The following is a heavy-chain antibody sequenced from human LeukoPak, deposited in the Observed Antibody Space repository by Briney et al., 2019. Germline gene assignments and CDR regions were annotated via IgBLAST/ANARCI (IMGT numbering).Heavy chain of an antibody. CDR2: LVYDARS. CDR1: GFPFSSYG. J-gene: IGHJ4*02. CDR3: ARGGDTMIVVVPDY. Sequence: GGSLRLSCAASGFPFSSYGMHWVRQAPGKGLEWVARLVYDARSDYANSVKGRFSISRDDSKNTLFLDMSNLRVEDTAVYYCARGGDTMIVVVPDYWGQGTLVTVSS. D-gene: IGHD3-22*01. V-gene: IGHV3-33*01.